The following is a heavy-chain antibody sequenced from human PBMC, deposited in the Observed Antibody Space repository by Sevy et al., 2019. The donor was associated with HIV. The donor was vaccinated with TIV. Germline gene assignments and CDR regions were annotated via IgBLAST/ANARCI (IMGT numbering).Heavy chain of an antibody. CDR1: GFTFSAST. D-gene: IGHD6-19*01. CDR2: ISSRGSYI. Sequence: GGSLRLSCAASGFTFSASTINWVRQAPGKGLEWISSISSRGSYIHYADSVKGRFTISRDNAKSSLYLQLNGLRAEDTAVYYCARGASVAGRGGFDFWGQGTLVTVSS. J-gene: IGHJ4*02. CDR3: ARGASVAGRGGFDF. V-gene: IGHV3-21*01.